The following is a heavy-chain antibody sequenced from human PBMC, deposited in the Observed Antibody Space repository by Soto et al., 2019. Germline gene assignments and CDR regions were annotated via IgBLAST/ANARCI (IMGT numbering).Heavy chain of an antibody. J-gene: IGHJ5*02. D-gene: IGHD3-22*01. CDR3: ARDDVYYDSTPGWFDP. CDR1: GGSISSGDYY. Sequence: QVQLQESGPGLVKPSQTLSLTCTVSGGSISSGDYYWSWIRQPPGKGLEWIGYIYYSGSTYYNPSLKRRVTISVDTSKNQFSLKLSSVTAADTAVYYCARDDVYYDSTPGWFDPWGQGTLVTVSS. V-gene: IGHV4-30-4*01. CDR2: IYYSGST.